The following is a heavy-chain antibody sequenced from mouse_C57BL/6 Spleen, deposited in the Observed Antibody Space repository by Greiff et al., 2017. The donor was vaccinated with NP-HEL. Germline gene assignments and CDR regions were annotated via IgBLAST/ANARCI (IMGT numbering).Heavy chain of an antibody. J-gene: IGHJ1*03. D-gene: IGHD1-1*01. CDR2: IRNKANNHAT. Sequence: EVKLEESGGGLVQPGGSMKLSCAASGFTFSDAWMDWVRQSPEKGLEWVAEIRNKANNHATYYAESVKGRFTISRDDSKSSVYLQMNSLRAEDTGIYYCTRDDYYGSSWYFDVWGTGTTVTVSS. CDR3: TRDDYYGSSWYFDV. CDR1: GFTFSDAW. V-gene: IGHV6-6*01.